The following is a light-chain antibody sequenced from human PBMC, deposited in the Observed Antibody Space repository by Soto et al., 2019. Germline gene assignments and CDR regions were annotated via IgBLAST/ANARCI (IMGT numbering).Light chain of an antibody. CDR2: KAS. Sequence: DIQMTQSPSTLSASVGDRVTITCRASQSISGWLAWYQQKPGKAPNLLIYKASSLESGVPSRFSGSGSGTEFTLTISSLQPDDFATYYCQLYDSYSGTFGQGTKVDIK. CDR3: QLYDSYSGT. CDR1: QSISGW. J-gene: IGKJ1*01. V-gene: IGKV1-5*03.